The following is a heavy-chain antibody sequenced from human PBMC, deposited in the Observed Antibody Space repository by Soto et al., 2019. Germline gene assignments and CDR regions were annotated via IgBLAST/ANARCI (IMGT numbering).Heavy chain of an antibody. J-gene: IGHJ5*02. D-gene: IGHD4-4*01. V-gene: IGHV1-69*13. Sequence: ASVKVSCKASGGTFSSYAISWVRQAPGQGLDWMGGIIPIFGTANYAQKFQGRVTITADESTSTAYMELSSLRSEDTAVYYCARGATVTTFYNWFDPWGQGTLVTVSS. CDR1: GGTFSSYA. CDR3: ARGATVTTFYNWFDP. CDR2: IIPIFGTA.